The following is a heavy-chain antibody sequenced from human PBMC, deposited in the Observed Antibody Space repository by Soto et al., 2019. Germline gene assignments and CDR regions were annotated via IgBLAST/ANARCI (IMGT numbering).Heavy chain of an antibody. J-gene: IGHJ5*01. Sequence: QVQLVQSGAEVKKPGASVKVSCKASGYTFTSYDINWVRQATGQGLEWMGWMNPNSGNTGYAQKFQGRVTMTRNTSISTAYMELSSLRSEDTAVYYCARGLHDDLLPAAMLDSWGQGTLVTVSS. D-gene: IGHD2-2*01. CDR1: GYTFTSYD. CDR2: MNPNSGNT. V-gene: IGHV1-8*01. CDR3: ARGLHDDLLPAAMLDS.